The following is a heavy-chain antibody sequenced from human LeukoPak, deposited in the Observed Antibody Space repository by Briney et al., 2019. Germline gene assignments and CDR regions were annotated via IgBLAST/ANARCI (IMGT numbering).Heavy chain of an antibody. CDR3: ARVGGWEPKLHGVTFDY. D-gene: IGHD1-26*01. CDR1: GGSISNTNW. Sequence: SETLSLTCGVSGGSISNTNWWTWVRQPPGKGLEWIGYIYYTGSTNYNPSLKSRVTMSADTSKNQFSLKLSSVTAADTAVYFCARVGGWEPKLHGVTFDYLGQGTLVTVSS. V-gene: IGHV4-4*02. J-gene: IGHJ4*02. CDR2: IYYTGST.